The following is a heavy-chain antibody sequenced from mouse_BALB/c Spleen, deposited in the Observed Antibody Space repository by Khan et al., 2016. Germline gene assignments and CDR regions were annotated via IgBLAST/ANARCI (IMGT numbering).Heavy chain of an antibody. D-gene: IGHD1-1*01. CDR2: IRLKSNNYAT. CDR1: GFTFSNYW. Sequence: EVKLEESGGGLVQPGGSMKLSCVASGFTFSNYWMNWVRQSPEKGLEWVAEIRLKSNNYATHYAESVKGRFTISRADSNCIVYLQMNHVRAEDTGIYYCARNYYGSSDYWGRDTTLTVSS. J-gene: IGHJ2*01. CDR3: ARNYYGSSDY. V-gene: IGHV6-6*02.